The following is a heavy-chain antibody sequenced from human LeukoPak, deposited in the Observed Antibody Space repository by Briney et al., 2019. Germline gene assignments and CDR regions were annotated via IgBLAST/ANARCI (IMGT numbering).Heavy chain of an antibody. V-gene: IGHV3-21*01. CDR1: GFTFSSDR. J-gene: IGHJ4*02. CDR2: ISSSSSYI. D-gene: IGHD3-3*01. CDR3: ARDGVFGVVITAYYFDY. Sequence: GGSLRLSCAASGFTFSSDRMNWVGQAPGKGMEWVASISSSSSYIYYADSVKGRFTISRDNAKNSLYLQMNSLRAEDTAVYYCARDGVFGVVITAYYFDYWGQGTLVTVSS.